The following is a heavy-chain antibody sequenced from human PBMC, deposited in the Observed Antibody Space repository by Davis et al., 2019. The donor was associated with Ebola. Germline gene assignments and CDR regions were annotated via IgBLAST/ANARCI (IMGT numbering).Heavy chain of an antibody. Sequence: ESLKISCAASGLSLSSLGMSWIRQPPGKGLEWIGYIYYSGSTNYNPSLKSRVTISVDTSKNQFSLKLSSVTAADTAVYYCARAGFGESIDYWGQGTLVTVSS. D-gene: IGHD3-10*01. CDR2: IYYSGST. V-gene: IGHV4-59*11. CDR3: ARAGFGESIDY. J-gene: IGHJ4*02. CDR1: GLSLSSLG.